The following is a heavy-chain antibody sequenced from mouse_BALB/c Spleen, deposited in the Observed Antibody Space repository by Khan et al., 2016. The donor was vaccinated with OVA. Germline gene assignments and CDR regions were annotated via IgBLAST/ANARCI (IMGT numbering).Heavy chain of an antibody. CDR3: ARDAGRY. CDR2: INPKNGDT. Sequence: EVQLQQSGPELVKPGASVKISCKTSGYTFPEHTVHWVKQSLGKSLDWIGVINPKNGDTASNQKFKGKATLTVEKSSSTAYMEFRSLTSEDSAVYYCARDAGRYWGQGTSVTVAS. CDR1: GYTFPEHT. D-gene: IGHD3-3*01. J-gene: IGHJ4*01. V-gene: IGHV1-18*01.